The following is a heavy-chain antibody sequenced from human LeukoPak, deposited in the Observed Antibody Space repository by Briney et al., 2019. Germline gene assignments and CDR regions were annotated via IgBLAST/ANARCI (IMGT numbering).Heavy chain of an antibody. CDR2: INHSGST. D-gene: IGHD6-13*01. Sequence: SETLSLTCAVYGGSFSGYYWSWIRQPPGKGLEWIGEINHSGSTNYNPSLKSRVTISVDTSKNQFSLKLSSVTAEDTAVYYCARHEISSSWFSSLDYWGQGTLVTVSS. J-gene: IGHJ4*02. CDR1: GGSFSGYY. CDR3: ARHEISSSWFSSLDY. V-gene: IGHV4-34*01.